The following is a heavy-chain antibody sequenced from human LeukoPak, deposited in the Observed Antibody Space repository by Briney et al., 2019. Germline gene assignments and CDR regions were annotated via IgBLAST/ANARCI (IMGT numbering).Heavy chain of an antibody. J-gene: IGHJ6*02. CDR1: GGTFSSYA. CDR3: ASPSGDYYYYYAMDV. Sequence: SVKVSCKASGGTFSSYAISWVRQAPGQGLEWMGRIIPILGIANYAQKFQGRVTITADKSTSTAYMELSSLRSEDTAVYYCASPSGDYYYYYAMDVWGQGTTVTVSS. D-gene: IGHD4-17*01. V-gene: IGHV1-69*04. CDR2: IIPILGIA.